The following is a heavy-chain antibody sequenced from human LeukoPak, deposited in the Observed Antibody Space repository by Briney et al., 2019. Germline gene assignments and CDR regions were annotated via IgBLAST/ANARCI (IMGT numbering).Heavy chain of an antibody. CDR1: GFTVSSNY. V-gene: IGHV3-66*01. Sequence: GGSLRLSCAASGFTVSSNYMSWVRQAPGKGLEWVSVIYSGGSTYYADSVKGRFTISRDNSKNTLYLQMNSLRAEDTAVYYCAKGDTTWELPHDYWGQGTLVTVSS. CDR3: AKGDTTWELPHDY. D-gene: IGHD1-26*01. CDR2: IYSGGST. J-gene: IGHJ4*02.